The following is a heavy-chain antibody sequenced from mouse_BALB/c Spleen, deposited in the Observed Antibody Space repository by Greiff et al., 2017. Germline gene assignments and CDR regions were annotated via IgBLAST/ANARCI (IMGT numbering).Heavy chain of an antibody. CDR2: ISSGGSYT. CDR1: GFAFSSYD. Sequence: EVKLVESGGGLVKPGGSLKLSCAASGFAFSSYDMSWVRQTPEKRLEWVAYISSGGSYTYYPDSVKGRFTISRDNAKNTLYLQMSSLKSEDTAMYYCTKEKIYYGSSLYAMDYWGQGTSVTVSS. J-gene: IGHJ4*01. CDR3: TKEKIYYGSSLYAMDY. D-gene: IGHD1-1*01. V-gene: IGHV5-6-4*01.